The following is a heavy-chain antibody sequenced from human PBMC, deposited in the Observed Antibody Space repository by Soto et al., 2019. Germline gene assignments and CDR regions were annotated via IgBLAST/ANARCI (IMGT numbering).Heavy chain of an antibody. CDR1: GFTFSDHY. CDR2: TRNKANSYTT. D-gene: IGHD6-19*01. CDR3: ARGVRGGWYDACDI. V-gene: IGHV3-72*01. J-gene: IGHJ3*02. Sequence: EVQLVESGGGLVQPGGSLRLSCAASGFTFSDHYMDWVRQAPGKGLEWVGRTRNKANSYTTEYAASVKGRFTISRDDSKNSLYLQMNSLKTEDTAVYYGARGVRGGWYDACDIWGQGTMVTVSS.